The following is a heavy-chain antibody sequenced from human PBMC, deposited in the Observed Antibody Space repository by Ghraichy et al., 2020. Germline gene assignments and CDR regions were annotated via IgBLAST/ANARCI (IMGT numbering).Heavy chain of an antibody. V-gene: IGHV4-34*01. CDR1: GGSFSGYY. J-gene: IGHJ4*02. Sequence: SETLSLTCAVYGGSFSGYYWSWIRQPPGKGLEWIGEINHSGSTNYNPSLKSRVTISVDTSKNQFSLKLSSVTAADTAVYYCARGRVPTSDATNSSSWYYFDYWGQGTLVTVSS. D-gene: IGHD6-13*01. CDR2: INHSGST. CDR3: ARGRVPTSDATNSSSWYYFDY.